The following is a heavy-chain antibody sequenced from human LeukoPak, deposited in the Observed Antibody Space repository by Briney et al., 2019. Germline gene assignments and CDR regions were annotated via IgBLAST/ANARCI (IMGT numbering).Heavy chain of an antibody. J-gene: IGHJ4*02. V-gene: IGHV1-69*13. CDR3: ARGNRKIAVDI. CDR1: GGTFSSYA. D-gene: IGHD6-19*01. Sequence: ASVKASCKASGGTFSSYAISWVRQAPGQGLEWMGGIIPIFGTANYAQKFQGRVTITADESTSTAYMELSSLRSEDTAVYYCARGNRKIAVDIWGQGTLVTVSS. CDR2: IIPIFGTA.